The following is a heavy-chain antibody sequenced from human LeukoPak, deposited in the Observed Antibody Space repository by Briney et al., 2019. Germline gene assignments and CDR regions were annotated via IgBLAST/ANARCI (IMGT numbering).Heavy chain of an antibody. CDR1: GFTFSSYS. CDR2: ISSSSSYI. D-gene: IGHD2-15*01. Sequence: GSLRLSCAASGFTFSSYSMNWVRQAPGKGLEWVSSISSSSSYIYYADSVKGRFTISRDNAKNSLYLQMNSLRAEDTAVYYCARAGLVVVVAATLSWFDPWGQGTLVTVSS. V-gene: IGHV3-21*01. J-gene: IGHJ5*02. CDR3: ARAGLVVVVAATLSWFDP.